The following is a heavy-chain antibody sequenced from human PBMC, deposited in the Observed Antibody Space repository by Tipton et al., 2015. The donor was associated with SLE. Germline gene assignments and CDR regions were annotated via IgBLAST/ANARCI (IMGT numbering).Heavy chain of an antibody. V-gene: IGHV3-48*03. Sequence: GSLRLSCAASGFTFSSYEMSWVRQAPGKGLGWVSIISISGSSTQYADSVKGRFTISRDNAKNSLFLQMNSLRVEDTAAYYCALGFAANWGQGTLVTVSS. J-gene: IGHJ4*02. CDR1: GFTFSSYE. CDR3: ALGFAAN. D-gene: IGHD3-16*01. CDR2: ISISGSST.